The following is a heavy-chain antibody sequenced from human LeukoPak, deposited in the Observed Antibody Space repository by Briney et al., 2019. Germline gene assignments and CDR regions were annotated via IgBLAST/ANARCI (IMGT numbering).Heavy chain of an antibody. V-gene: IGHV1-2*02. J-gene: IGHJ3*02. Sequence: GASVKVSCKASGYTFTGYYMHWVRQAPGQGLEWMGWINPNSGGTNYAQKFQGRVTMTRDTSISTAYMELSRPRSDDTAVYYCARVRDAAAGSAGDAFDIWGQGTMVTVSS. CDR2: INPNSGGT. CDR3: ARVRDAAAGSAGDAFDI. D-gene: IGHD6-13*01. CDR1: GYTFTGYY.